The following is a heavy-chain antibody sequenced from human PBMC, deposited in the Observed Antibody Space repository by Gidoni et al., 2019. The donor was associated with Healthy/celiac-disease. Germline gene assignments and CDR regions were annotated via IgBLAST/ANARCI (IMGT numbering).Heavy chain of an antibody. CDR3: AKVAMVQGVIIKTPFFDY. J-gene: IGHJ4*02. V-gene: IGHV3-23*01. D-gene: IGHD3-10*01. CDR1: GFTFRSFA. Sequence: EVQLLESGGGLVPPGGSLRLSCSASGFTFRSFAMSWVRQAPGKGLEWFSAISGSGGSTYYADAVKGRFTISRENYKNTRYLQMKSRRAEDTAVYYCAKVAMVQGVIIKTPFFDYWGQGTLVTVCS. CDR2: ISGSGGST.